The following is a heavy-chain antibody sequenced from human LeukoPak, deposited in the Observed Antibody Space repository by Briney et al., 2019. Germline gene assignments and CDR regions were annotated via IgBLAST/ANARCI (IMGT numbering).Heavy chain of an antibody. Sequence: ASVKVSCKASGYTFTSYGISWVRQAPGQGLEWMGWISAYNGNTNYAQKLQGRVTMTTDTSTSTAYMELSSLRSEDTAVYYCARVTRPTYYYYYYYMDVWGKGNTVTVSS. V-gene: IGHV1-18*01. J-gene: IGHJ6*03. CDR1: GYTFTSYG. CDR3: ARVTRPTYYYYYYYMDV. CDR2: ISAYNGNT.